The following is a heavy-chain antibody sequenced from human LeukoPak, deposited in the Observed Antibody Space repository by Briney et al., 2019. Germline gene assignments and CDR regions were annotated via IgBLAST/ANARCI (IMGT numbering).Heavy chain of an antibody. CDR3: ASGKATAMAQGY. CDR2: IYSGGFT. V-gene: IGHV3-53*01. J-gene: IGHJ4*02. Sequence: GGSLRLSCAASGFTVSSNYMSWVRQAPGKGLEWVSVIYSGGFTDYADSVTGRFTISRDNSKNTLYLQMNSLRVEDTAVYYCASGKATAMAQGYWGQGTLVTVSS. D-gene: IGHD5-18*01. CDR1: GFTVSSNY.